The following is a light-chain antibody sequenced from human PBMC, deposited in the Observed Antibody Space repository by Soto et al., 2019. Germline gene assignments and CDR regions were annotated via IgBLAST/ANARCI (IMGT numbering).Light chain of an antibody. CDR2: AAT. CDR3: QQVYSTPGT. Sequence: DIQMTQSPSSLSASVGERVTITCRASQSIDTYLNWYQLKPGKAPNLLIYAATRLHTGVPSRFSGSGSGTGFTLSINNLQPEDFATDYCQQVYSTPGTFGQGTKV. J-gene: IGKJ1*01. CDR1: QSIDTY. V-gene: IGKV1-39*01.